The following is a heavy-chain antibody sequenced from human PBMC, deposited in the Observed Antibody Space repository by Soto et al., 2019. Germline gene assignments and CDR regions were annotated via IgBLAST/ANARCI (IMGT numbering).Heavy chain of an antibody. V-gene: IGHV2-5*02. D-gene: IGHD1-1*01. CDR2: IYWDDDK. CDR3: AHRADLQGNWNGGYFDF. CDR1: GFSLTTRPVG. J-gene: IGHJ4*02. Sequence: QITLKESGPTRVKPTQTLTLTCTFSGFSLTTRPVGLGWIRQPPGKALEQLALIYWDDDKRYSPFLKSRLTITKDTSKNQVVLTMTNMDPMDTATYYCAHRADLQGNWNGGYFDFWGQGALVTVSS.